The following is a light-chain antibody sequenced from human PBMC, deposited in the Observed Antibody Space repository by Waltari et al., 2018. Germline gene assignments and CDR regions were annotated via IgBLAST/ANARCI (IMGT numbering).Light chain of an antibody. J-gene: IGLJ7*01. Sequence: QSVLTQPPSVSAAPGHRVTISCSGGHPNIGNNYVPWYRQFPGTAPTLLIYEYSARPSGVPGRFSGSKSGTSATLDITGLQAGDEADYYCGTWDSSLSGAVFGGGTHLTVL. CDR2: EYS. CDR3: GTWDSSLSGAV. V-gene: IGLV1-51*02. CDR1: HPNIGNNY.